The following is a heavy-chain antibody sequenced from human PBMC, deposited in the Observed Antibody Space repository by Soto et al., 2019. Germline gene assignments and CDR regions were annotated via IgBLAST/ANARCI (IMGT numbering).Heavy chain of an antibody. CDR3: ATGFPQWELLQY. Sequence: QVQLVQSGAEVKKPGASVKVSCKVSGYTLSELFVHWVRQAPGKGLEWLGGFDPEEGNTIYAQNFRGRVTMTDDTTPETAHMELSSLRSDDTAVYYCATGFPQWELLQYWGQGTLLTVSS. J-gene: IGHJ4*02. V-gene: IGHV1-24*01. CDR2: FDPEEGNT. CDR1: GYTLSELF. D-gene: IGHD1-26*01.